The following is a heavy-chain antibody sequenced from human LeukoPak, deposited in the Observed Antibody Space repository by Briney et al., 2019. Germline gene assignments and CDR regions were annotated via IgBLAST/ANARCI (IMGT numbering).Heavy chain of an antibody. CDR1: GGSISRYY. D-gene: IGHD2-15*01. CDR3: ARGSQGLGYCSGGSCRAKIFDY. Sequence: SETLSLTCTVSGGSISRYYWSWIRQPPGKGLEWIGYIYYSGSTNYNPSLKSRVTISVDTSKNQFSLKLSSVTAADTAVYYCARGSQGLGYCSGGSCRAKIFDYWGQGTLVTVSS. J-gene: IGHJ4*02. CDR2: IYYSGST. V-gene: IGHV4-59*01.